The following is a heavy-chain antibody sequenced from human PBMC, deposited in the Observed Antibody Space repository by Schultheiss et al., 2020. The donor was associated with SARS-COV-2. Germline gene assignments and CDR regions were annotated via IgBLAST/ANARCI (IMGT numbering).Heavy chain of an antibody. CDR1: GFTFSDYY. CDR2: ISSSSSYT. J-gene: IGHJ3*02. CDR3: ARSRGGYCTNGVCYTLAAFDI. V-gene: IGHV3-11*06. Sequence: GGSLRLSCAASGFTFSDYYMSWIRQAPGKGLEWVSYISSSSSYTNYADSVKGRFTISRDNAKNSLYLQMNSLRAEDTAVYYCARSRGGYCTNGVCYTLAAFDIWGQGTMVTVSS. D-gene: IGHD2-8*01.